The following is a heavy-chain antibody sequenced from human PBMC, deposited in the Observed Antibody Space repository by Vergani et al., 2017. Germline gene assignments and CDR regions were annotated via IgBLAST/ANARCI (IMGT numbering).Heavy chain of an antibody. V-gene: IGHV4-34*01. CDR3: ARLIVVVPAARQIPILAFDI. Sequence: QVQLQQWGAGLLKPSETLSLTCAVYGGSFSGYYWSWIRQPPGKGLEWIGEINHSGSTNYNPSLKSRVTISVDTSKNQFSLKLSSVTAADTAVYYCARLIVVVPAARQIPILAFDIWGQGTMVTVSS. CDR2: INHSGST. J-gene: IGHJ3*02. D-gene: IGHD2-2*01. CDR1: GGSFSGYY.